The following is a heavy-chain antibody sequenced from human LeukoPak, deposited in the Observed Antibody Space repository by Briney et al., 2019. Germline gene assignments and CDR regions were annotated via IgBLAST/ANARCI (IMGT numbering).Heavy chain of an antibody. CDR3: ARRRSHSSSWYPYYYYGMDV. V-gene: IGHV4-59*08. D-gene: IGHD6-13*01. CDR1: GGSISSYY. J-gene: IGHJ6*02. CDR2: IYYSGST. Sequence: PSETLSLTCTVSGGSISSYYWSWIRQPPGKGLEWIGYIYYSGSTNYNPSLKSRVTISVDTSKDQFSLKLSSVTAADTAVYYCARRRSHSSSWYPYYYYGMDVWGQGTTVTVSS.